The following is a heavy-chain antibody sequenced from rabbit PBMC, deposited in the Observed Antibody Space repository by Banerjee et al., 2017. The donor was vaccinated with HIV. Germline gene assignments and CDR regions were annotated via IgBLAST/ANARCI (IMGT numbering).Heavy chain of an antibody. Sequence: QQHLEESGGGLVKAGGTLTLTCKASGIDFSGLYYMCWVRQAPGKGLELIACIYTSSGTTWYASWVNGRFTISRSTSLNTVDLKMTSLTAADTATYFCARDHADGAGFTYDLWGPGTLVTVS. V-gene: IGHV1S43*01. CDR3: ARDHADGAGFTYDL. D-gene: IGHD6-1*01. J-gene: IGHJ4*01. CDR1: GIDFSGLYY. CDR2: IYTSSGTT.